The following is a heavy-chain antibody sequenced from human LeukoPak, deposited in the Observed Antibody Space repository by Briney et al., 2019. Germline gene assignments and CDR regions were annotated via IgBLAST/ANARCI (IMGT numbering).Heavy chain of an antibody. Sequence: SETLSLTCTVSGDSISSHYWSWIRQTPGKGLEWIGQVYYSGTTNYSPSLKSRVAISVDTSKNQFSLKLSSVTAADTAVYYCARKYGDYASDSFDIWGQGTMVTAS. V-gene: IGHV4-59*11. J-gene: IGHJ3*02. CDR3: ARKYGDYASDSFDI. CDR1: GDSISSHY. CDR2: VYYSGTT. D-gene: IGHD4-17*01.